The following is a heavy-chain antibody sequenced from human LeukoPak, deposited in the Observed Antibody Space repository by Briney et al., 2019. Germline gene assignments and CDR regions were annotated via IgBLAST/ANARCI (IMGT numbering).Heavy chain of an antibody. V-gene: IGHV1-69*13. CDR3: ARGGGLLAYCGGDCYWRSGYFDY. J-gene: IGHJ4*02. CDR1: GGTFSSYA. Sequence: ASVKVSCKASGGTFSSYAISWVRRAPGQGLEWMGGIIPIFGTANYAQKFQGRVTITADESTSTAYMELSSLRSEDTAVYYCARGGGLLAYCGGDCYWRSGYFDYWGQGTLVTVSS. D-gene: IGHD2-21*02. CDR2: IIPIFGTA.